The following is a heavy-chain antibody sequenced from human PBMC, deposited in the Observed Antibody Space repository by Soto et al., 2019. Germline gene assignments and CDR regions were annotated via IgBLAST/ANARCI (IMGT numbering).Heavy chain of an antibody. V-gene: IGHV2-5*02. Sequence: QITLKESGPTLVKPTQTLTLTCTFSGFSLSTSGVGVGWIRQPPGKALEWLALIYWDDDKRYSPSLKSRLTIPKDSSKNQVVLTMTNMDPVDTATYYCAHLDCGGDCYPPRHYYGMDVWGQGTTVTVSS. D-gene: IGHD2-21*02. J-gene: IGHJ6*02. CDR1: GFSLSTSGVG. CDR3: AHLDCGGDCYPPRHYYGMDV. CDR2: IYWDDDK.